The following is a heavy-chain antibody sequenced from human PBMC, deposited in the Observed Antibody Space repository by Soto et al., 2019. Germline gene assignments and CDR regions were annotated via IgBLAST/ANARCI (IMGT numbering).Heavy chain of an antibody. Sequence: QVQLQESGPGLVKPSQTLSLTCTVSGGSISSGGPYWGWIRQHPGKGLEWIGYIYYSGSTYYKSSLKARVTRSVDTSNNQFSLKLSSVTAADTAVYYCARITMVRGVIYYYGMDVWGQGTTVTVSS. V-gene: IGHV4-31*03. CDR2: IYYSGST. CDR3: ARITMVRGVIYYYGMDV. D-gene: IGHD3-10*01. J-gene: IGHJ6*02. CDR1: GGSISSGGPY.